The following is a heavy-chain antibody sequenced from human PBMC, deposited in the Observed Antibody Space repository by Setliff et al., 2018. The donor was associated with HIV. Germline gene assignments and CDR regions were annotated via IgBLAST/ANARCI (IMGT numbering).Heavy chain of an antibody. CDR2: ISSTGKTI. CDR3: AREGRITSFGVIIPGSNALDV. CDR1: GFTFFSYE. Sequence: GSLRLSCAASGFTFFSYEMNWVRQAPGKGLEWISYISSTGKTIYYADSAKGRFTISRDNAKNSLSLQMNSLRAEDTAVYYCAREGRITSFGVIIPGSNALDVWGQGTTVTVSS. V-gene: IGHV3-48*03. J-gene: IGHJ6*02. D-gene: IGHD3-3*01.